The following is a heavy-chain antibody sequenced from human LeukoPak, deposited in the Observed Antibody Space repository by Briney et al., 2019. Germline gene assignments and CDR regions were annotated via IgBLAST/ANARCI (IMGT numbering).Heavy chain of an antibody. V-gene: IGHV1-18*01. J-gene: IGHJ4*02. CDR3: ANIGSSSGWPEYYFDC. Sequence: ASVKVSCKASGYTFTSYGISWVRQAPGQGLEWMGWISAYNGNTNYAQKLQGRVTMTTDTSTSTAYMELRSLRSDDTAVYYCANIGSSSGWPEYYFDCWGQGTLVTVSS. D-gene: IGHD6-19*01. CDR1: GYTFTSYG. CDR2: ISAYNGNT.